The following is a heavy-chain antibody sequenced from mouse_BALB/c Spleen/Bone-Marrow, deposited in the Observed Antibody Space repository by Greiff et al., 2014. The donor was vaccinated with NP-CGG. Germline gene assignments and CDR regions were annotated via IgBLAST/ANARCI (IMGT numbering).Heavy chain of an antibody. CDR2: IHYSGST. J-gene: IGHJ1*01. D-gene: IGHD2-1*01. V-gene: IGHV3-1*02. CDR3: SRRGRLLYWYFDA. Sequence: EVKLVESGPDLVKPSQSLSLTCTVTGYSITSGYSWHWIRQFPGNKLEWMGHIHYSGSTNYNPSLNGRISITRDKSKIQFFRQLNSVTTEDTATSFWSRRGRLLYWYFDAWSAGTTVPVSS. CDR1: GYSITSGYS.